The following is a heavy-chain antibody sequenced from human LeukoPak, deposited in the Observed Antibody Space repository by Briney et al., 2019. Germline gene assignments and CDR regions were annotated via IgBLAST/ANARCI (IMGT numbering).Heavy chain of an antibody. D-gene: IGHD4-17*01. Sequence: GASVKVSCKASGGTFSSYAISWVRQAPGQGLEWMGRIIPILGIANYAQKFQGRVTITADKSTSTAYMELSSLRSEDTAVYYCARHGESYGDYWFDPWGQGTLVTVSS. CDR2: IIPILGIA. CDR3: ARHGESYGDYWFDP. CDR1: GGTFSSYA. J-gene: IGHJ5*02. V-gene: IGHV1-69*04.